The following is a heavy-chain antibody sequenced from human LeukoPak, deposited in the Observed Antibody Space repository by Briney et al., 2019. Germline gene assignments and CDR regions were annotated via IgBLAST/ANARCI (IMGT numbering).Heavy chain of an antibody. J-gene: IGHJ4*02. CDR1: GGSISSYY. Sequence: SETLSLTCTVSGGSISSYYWSWIRQPPGKGLEWIGYIYYSGSTNYNPSLKSRVTISVDTSKNQFSLKLSSVTAADTAVYYCARLSYSDLSSSGWHFDYWGQGTLVTVSS. D-gene: IGHD6-19*01. CDR2: IYYSGST. V-gene: IGHV4-59*08. CDR3: ARLSYSDLSSSGWHFDY.